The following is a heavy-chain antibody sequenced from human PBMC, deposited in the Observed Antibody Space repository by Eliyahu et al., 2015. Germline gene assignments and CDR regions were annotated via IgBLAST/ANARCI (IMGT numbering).Heavy chain of an antibody. Sequence: QLQLQESGPGLVKPSETLSLTCTVSGGSISSSSYYWGWIRQPPGKGLEWIGSIYYSGSTYYNPSLKSRVTISVDTSKNQFSLKLSSVTAADTAVYYCARQYSYGDWFDPWGQGTLVTVSS. CDR1: GGSISSSSYY. CDR2: IYYSGST. D-gene: IGHD5-18*01. V-gene: IGHV4-39*01. J-gene: IGHJ5*02. CDR3: ARQYSYGDWFDP.